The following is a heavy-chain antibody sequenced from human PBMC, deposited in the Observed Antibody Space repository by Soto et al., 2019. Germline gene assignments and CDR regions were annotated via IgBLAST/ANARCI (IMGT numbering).Heavy chain of an antibody. CDR3: ARSGALEMATPYFDY. V-gene: IGHV4-59*08. CDR1: GGSISSYY. D-gene: IGHD5-12*01. CDR2: IYYSGST. J-gene: IGHJ4*02. Sequence: SETLSLTCTVSGGSISSYYWSWIRQPPGKGMEWIGYIYYSGSTNYNPSLKSRITISVDTPKNPFSLKLSSVTAADTAVYYCARSGALEMATPYFDYWGQGTLVTVSS.